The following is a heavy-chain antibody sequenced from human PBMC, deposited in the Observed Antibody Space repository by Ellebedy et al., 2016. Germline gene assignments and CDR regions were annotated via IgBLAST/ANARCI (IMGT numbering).Heavy chain of an antibody. CDR3: ARNYDHYGYPRYMDV. CDR1: GFTFSDYY. CDR2: ISTSGSTI. J-gene: IGHJ6*03. Sequence: GESLKISXAASGFTFSDYYMSWIRQAPGTGLEWVSYISTSGSTIYNADSVKGRFTISRDNAKNSRYLQMNSLRDEDTAVYYCARNYDHYGYPRYMDVWGIGTTVTVSS. V-gene: IGHV3-11*01. D-gene: IGHD5-18*01.